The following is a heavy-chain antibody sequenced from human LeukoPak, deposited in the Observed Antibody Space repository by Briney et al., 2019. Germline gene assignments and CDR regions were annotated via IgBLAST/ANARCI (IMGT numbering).Heavy chain of an antibody. CDR3: ARGVMDHDAFDI. CDR2: IYYSGST. D-gene: IGHD2-8*01. CDR1: GGSVSSGSYY. Sequence: SAALSLTCTVSGGSVSSGSYYWSWLRQPPGKGLEWIGYIYYSGSTNYNPSLKSRVTISVDTSKNQFSLKLSSVTAADTAVYYCARGVMDHDAFDIWGQGTMVTVSS. J-gene: IGHJ3*02. V-gene: IGHV4-61*01.